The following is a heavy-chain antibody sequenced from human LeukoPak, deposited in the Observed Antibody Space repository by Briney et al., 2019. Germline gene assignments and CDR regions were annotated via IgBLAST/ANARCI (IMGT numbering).Heavy chain of an antibody. CDR1: GGSISSYY. D-gene: IGHD6-13*01. V-gene: IGHV4-59*08. CDR3: ARHPTSSWYLNP. Sequence: PSETLSLTCTVSGGSISSYYWSWIRQPPGQGLEWIGYIYYSGSTNYNPSLKTRVTISVDTSKNQFSLKLSSVTAADTAVYYCARHPTSSWYLNPWGQGTLVTVSS. J-gene: IGHJ4*02. CDR2: IYYSGST.